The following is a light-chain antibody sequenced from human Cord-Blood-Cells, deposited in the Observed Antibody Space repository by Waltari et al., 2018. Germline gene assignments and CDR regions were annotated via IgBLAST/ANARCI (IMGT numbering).Light chain of an antibody. CDR2: AAS. CDR1: QSISSY. Sequence: DIQMTQSPSSLSASVGDRVTITCRASQSISSYLNWYQQKPGKVPKLLIYAASSLQSGVPSRFSGSGSGTEFTLTISSLQPEDFATYYCQQSYSTPGTFGQGTKGENK. CDR3: QQSYSTPGT. J-gene: IGKJ1*01. V-gene: IGKV1-39*01.